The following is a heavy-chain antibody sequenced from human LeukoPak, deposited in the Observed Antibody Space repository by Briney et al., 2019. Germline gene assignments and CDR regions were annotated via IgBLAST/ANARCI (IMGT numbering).Heavy chain of an antibody. CDR2: IYYSGST. CDR1: GGSISSYY. V-gene: IGHV4-59*08. CDR3: ARPHEPSSYSSSPGVNWFDP. D-gene: IGHD6-6*01. J-gene: IGHJ5*02. Sequence: SETLSLTCTVSGGSISSYYWSWIRQPPGKGLEWIGYIYYSGSTYYNPSLKSRVTISVDTSKNQFSLKLSSVTAADTAVYYCARPHEPSSYSSSPGVNWFDPWGQGTLVTVSS.